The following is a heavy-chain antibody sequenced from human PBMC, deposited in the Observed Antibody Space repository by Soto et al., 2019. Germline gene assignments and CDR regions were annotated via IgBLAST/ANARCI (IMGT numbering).Heavy chain of an antibody. CDR1: GYTFTSYY. Sequence: ASVKVSCTASGYTFTSYYMHWVRQAPGQGLEWMGIINPSGGSTSYAQKFQGRVTMTRDTSTSTVYMELSSLRSEDTAVYYCARDPQDIVLMVYAIPYYGMYVWGQGTTVTVSS. CDR2: INPSGGST. V-gene: IGHV1-46*01. D-gene: IGHD2-8*01. J-gene: IGHJ6*02. CDR3: ARDPQDIVLMVYAIPYYGMYV.